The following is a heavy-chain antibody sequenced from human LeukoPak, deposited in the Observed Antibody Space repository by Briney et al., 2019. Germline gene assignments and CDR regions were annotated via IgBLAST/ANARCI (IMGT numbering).Heavy chain of an antibody. CDR3: ARRSGAWNFYYMDV. CDR1: GYSISSGYY. D-gene: IGHD1-1*01. V-gene: IGHV4-38-2*01. Sequence: SETLSLTCAVSGYSISSGYYWGWIRQPPGKGLEWIGSISYSGSTYYNPSLKSRVTISVDTSKNQFSLKLSSVTAADTAVYYCARRSGAWNFYYMDVWGKGTTVTVCS. J-gene: IGHJ6*03. CDR2: ISYSGST.